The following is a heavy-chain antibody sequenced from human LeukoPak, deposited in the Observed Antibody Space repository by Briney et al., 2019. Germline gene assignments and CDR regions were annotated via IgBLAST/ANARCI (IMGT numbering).Heavy chain of an antibody. D-gene: IGHD2-2*01. CDR2: ISGSGGST. CDR1: GFTFSSYA. J-gene: IGHJ4*02. Sequence: GGSLRLSCAASGFTFSSYAMSWVRQAPGKGLEWVSAISGSGGSTYYADSVKGRFTISRDNSKNTLYLQMNSLRAEDTAVYYCAKGADLYCSSTSCYGDYWGQGTLVTVSS. V-gene: IGHV3-23*01. CDR3: AKGADLYCSSTSCYGDY.